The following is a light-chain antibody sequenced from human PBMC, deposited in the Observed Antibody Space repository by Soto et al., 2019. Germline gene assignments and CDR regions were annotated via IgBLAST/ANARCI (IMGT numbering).Light chain of an antibody. CDR3: QQYCRSPLMYT. CDR1: QSITSNF. J-gene: IGKJ2*01. V-gene: IGKV3-20*01. CDR2: GAS. Sequence: EIVLTQSPGTLSLSPGERATLSCRASQSITSNFLAWYQQKPGQAPRLLIYGASTRAAGVPDRCSGSGSGTDFTLTITRLEPEDFAVYYCQQYCRSPLMYTFGQGTKLGV.